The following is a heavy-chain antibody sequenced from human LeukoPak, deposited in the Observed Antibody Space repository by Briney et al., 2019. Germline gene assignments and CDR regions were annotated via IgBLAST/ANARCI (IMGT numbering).Heavy chain of an antibody. J-gene: IGHJ3*02. CDR3: ARRLVTYYDFWRPISGAFDI. Sequence: SETLSLTCTVSGGSISGYYWSWIRQPPGKGLEWIGEINHSGSTNYNPSLKSRVTISVDTSKNQFSLKLSSVTAADTAVYYCARRLVTYYDFWRPISGAFDIWGQGTMVTVSS. V-gene: IGHV4-34*01. CDR1: GGSISGYY. CDR2: INHSGST. D-gene: IGHD3-3*01.